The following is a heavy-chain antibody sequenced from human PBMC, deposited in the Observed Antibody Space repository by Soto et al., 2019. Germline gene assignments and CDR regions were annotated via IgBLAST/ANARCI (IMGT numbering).Heavy chain of an antibody. D-gene: IGHD3-3*01. CDR2: IYPGDSDT. V-gene: IGHV5-51*01. CDR1: GYSFTSYW. CDR3: ARQAGGEYYDFWSGYYKGDMDYFDY. J-gene: IGHJ4*02. Sequence: GESLKISCKGSGYSFTSYWIGWVRQMPGKGLEWMGIIYPGDSDTRYSPSFQGQVTISADKSISTAYLQWSSLKASDTAMYYCARQAGGEYYDFWSGYYKGDMDYFDYWGQGTLVTVSS.